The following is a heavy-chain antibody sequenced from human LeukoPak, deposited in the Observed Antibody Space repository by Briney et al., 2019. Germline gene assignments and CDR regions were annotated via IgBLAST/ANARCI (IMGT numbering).Heavy chain of an antibody. D-gene: IGHD3-10*01. CDR1: GGSFSGYY. Sequence: SETLSLTCAVYGGSFSGYYWSWIRQPPGKGLESIGEINHSGSTNYNPSLKSRVTISVDTSKNQFSLKLSSVTAADTAVYYCARVRVPLGAFDIWGQGTMVTVSS. CDR3: ARVRVPLGAFDI. V-gene: IGHV4-34*01. J-gene: IGHJ3*02. CDR2: INHSGST.